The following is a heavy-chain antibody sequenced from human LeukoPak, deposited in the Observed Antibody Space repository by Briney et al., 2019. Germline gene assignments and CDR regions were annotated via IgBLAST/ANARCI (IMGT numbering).Heavy chain of an antibody. CDR2: FDPEDGET. V-gene: IGHV1-24*01. Sequence: GASVKVSCKVSGYTLSELSMHWVRQAPGKGLEWMGGFDPEDGETVYAQKFQGRVTMTEDTSTDTAYMELSSLRSEDTAVYYCGTVLRRGVLTGFPLIDYWGQGALVTVSS. CDR3: GTVLRRGVLTGFPLIDY. CDR1: GYTLSELS. J-gene: IGHJ4*02. D-gene: IGHD3-9*01.